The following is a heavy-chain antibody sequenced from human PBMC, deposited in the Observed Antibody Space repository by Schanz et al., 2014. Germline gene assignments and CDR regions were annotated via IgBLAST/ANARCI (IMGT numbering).Heavy chain of an antibody. V-gene: IGHV3-23*04. CDR3: ARGGPAYYFDD. Sequence: EAHLVESGGGLVKPGGSLTLSCAASRFTVTNAWMSWVRQAPGKGLEWVSAISGSGGNTYYADSVKGRFTISRDNSKNTVYIQMNSLRAEDTAVYYCARGGPAYYFDDWGQGTLVTVSS. J-gene: IGHJ4*02. CDR1: RFTVTNAW. CDR2: ISGSGGNT.